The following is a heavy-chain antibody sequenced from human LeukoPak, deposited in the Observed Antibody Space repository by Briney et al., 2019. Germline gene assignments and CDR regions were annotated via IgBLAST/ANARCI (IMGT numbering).Heavy chain of an antibody. V-gene: IGHV3-23*01. CDR1: GFTFSSYA. CDR3: AKDPGVVPAHYFDY. Sequence: RPGGSLRLSCAASGFTFSSYAMNWVPQAPGKGLEWVSGTGSTGVSTFYADSVKGRFTVSRDNSKNTLSLQTNSLRAEDTAVYYCAKDPGVVPAHYFDYWGQGTLVTVSS. D-gene: IGHD2-2*01. CDR2: TGSTGVST. J-gene: IGHJ4*02.